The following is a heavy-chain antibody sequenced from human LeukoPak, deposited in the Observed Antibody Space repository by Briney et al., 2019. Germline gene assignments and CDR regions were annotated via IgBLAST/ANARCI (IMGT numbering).Heavy chain of an antibody. V-gene: IGHV3-7*01. CDR3: VRQMVGASFDY. Sequence: PGESLRLSCAASEFTFGNFWMTWVRQAPGKGLEWVANIKEDGSDKYYVDSVRGRFTFSRDNAENSVYLQMNSLRAEDTAVYYCVRQMVGASFDYWGQGTLVTVSS. D-gene: IGHD1-26*01. CDR2: IKEDGSDK. CDR1: EFTFGNFW. J-gene: IGHJ4*02.